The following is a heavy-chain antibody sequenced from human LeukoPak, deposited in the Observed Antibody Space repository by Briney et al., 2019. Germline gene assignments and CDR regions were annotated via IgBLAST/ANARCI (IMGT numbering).Heavy chain of an antibody. CDR3: ARGYYYDSSGYFYGMDG. V-gene: IGHV1-2*02. J-gene: IGHJ6*02. CDR2: INPNSGGT. Sequence: ASVKVSCKASGYTFTGYYMHWVRQAPGQGLEWMGWINPNSGGTNYAQEFQGRVTMTRGTSISTAYMELSRLRSDDTAVYYCARGYYYDSSGYFYGMDGWGQGTTVTVSS. CDR1: GYTFTGYY. D-gene: IGHD3-22*01.